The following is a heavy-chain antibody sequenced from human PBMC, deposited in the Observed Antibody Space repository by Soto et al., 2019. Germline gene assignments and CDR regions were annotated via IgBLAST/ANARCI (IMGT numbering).Heavy chain of an antibody. J-gene: IGHJ6*02. Sequence: GASVKVSCKASGGTFSSYAISWVRQAPGQGLEWMGGIIPIFGTANCAQKSQGRVTITADESTSTAYMELSSLRSEDTAVYYCARGPIVVVPAAIHVLDVWGQGTTVTVSS. CDR3: ARGPIVVVPAAIHVLDV. CDR2: IIPIFGTA. CDR1: GGTFSSYA. D-gene: IGHD2-2*01. V-gene: IGHV1-69*13.